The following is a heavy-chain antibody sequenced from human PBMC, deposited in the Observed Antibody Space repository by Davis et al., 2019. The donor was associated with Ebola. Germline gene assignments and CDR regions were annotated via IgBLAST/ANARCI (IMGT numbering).Heavy chain of an antibody. V-gene: IGHV4-61*05. CDR2: IYYSGST. J-gene: IGHJ5*02. CDR1: GGSISSGDYY. Sequence: SETLSLTCTVSGGSISSGDYYWGWIRQPPGKGLEWIGYIYYSGSTNYNPSLKSRVTISVDTSKNQFSLKLNSVTAADTAVYYCARHSSATYNNYFDPWGPGTLVTVSS. CDR3: ARHSSATYNNYFDP. D-gene: IGHD2-2*01.